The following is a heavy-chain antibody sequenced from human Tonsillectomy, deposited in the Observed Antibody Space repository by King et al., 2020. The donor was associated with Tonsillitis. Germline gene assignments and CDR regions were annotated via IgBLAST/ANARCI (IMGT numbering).Heavy chain of an antibody. Sequence: VQLQQWGAGLLKPSETLSLTCAVYGGSFRHYHWNWIRQPPGKGLEWIGEIKHDGSTNYNPSLRSRVTISVDRSKNQFSLNLRSVTAADTAVYYCARGQXVVVENDAFDIXGQGTMVTVSS. J-gene: IGHJ3*02. CDR3: ARGQXVVVENDAFDI. V-gene: IGHV4-34*01. CDR2: IKHDGST. CDR1: GGSFRHYH. D-gene: IGHD2-15*01.